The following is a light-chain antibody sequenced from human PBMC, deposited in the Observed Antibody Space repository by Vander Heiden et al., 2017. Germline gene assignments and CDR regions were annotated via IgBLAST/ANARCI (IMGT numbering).Light chain of an antibody. Sequence: DILMTQSPSSLSASVGDRVTITCRASQSISSYLNWYQQKPGKAPKLLIYAASSLQSGVPSRFSGSGSGTDFTLTISSLQSEDSATYYWQQSYSTQGFGHETKVDIK. J-gene: IGKJ3*01. CDR1: QSISSY. CDR2: AAS. V-gene: IGKV1-39*01. CDR3: QQSYSTQG.